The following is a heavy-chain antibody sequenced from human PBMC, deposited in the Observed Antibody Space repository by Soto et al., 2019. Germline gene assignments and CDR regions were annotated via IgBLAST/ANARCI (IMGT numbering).Heavy chain of an antibody. CDR3: AKGRRIAVAGKAYYYYYMDV. J-gene: IGHJ6*03. CDR2: ISGSGGST. CDR1: GFTFSSYA. V-gene: IGHV3-23*01. D-gene: IGHD6-19*01. Sequence: GGSLRLSCAASGFTFSSYAMSWVRQAPGKGLEWVSAISGSGGSTYYADSVKGRFTISRDNSKNTLYLQMNSLRAEDTAVYYCAKGRRIAVAGKAYYYYYMDVWGKGTTVTVSS.